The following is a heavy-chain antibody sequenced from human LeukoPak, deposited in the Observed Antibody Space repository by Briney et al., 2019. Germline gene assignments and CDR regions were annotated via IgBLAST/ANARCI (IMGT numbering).Heavy chain of an antibody. CDR3: AKELDSSGYFDY. V-gene: IGHV3-23*01. J-gene: IGHJ4*02. D-gene: IGHD3-22*01. CDR1: GFTFSNYD. CDR2: ISGSGGST. Sequence: GGSLILSCAASGFTFSNYDMSWVRQAPGKGLEWVSGISGSGGSTYHADPVKGRFTISRDNSKNTLYLQMNSLRAEDTAVYYCAKELDSSGYFDYWGQGTLVTVSS.